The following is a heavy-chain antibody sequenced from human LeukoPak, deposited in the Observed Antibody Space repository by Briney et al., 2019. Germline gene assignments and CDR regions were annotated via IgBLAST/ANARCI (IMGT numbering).Heavy chain of an antibody. D-gene: IGHD2-2*01. CDR2: IYYSGST. J-gene: IGHJ4*02. Sequence: SETLSLTCTVSGGSVSSGSYYWSWIRQPPGKGLEWIGYIYYSGSTNYNPSLKSRVTIPVDTSKNQFPLKLSSVTAADSAVYYGSRSHCSSTSCPDYFDYWGQGTLVTVSS. CDR3: SRSHCSSTSCPDYFDY. CDR1: GGSVSSGSYY. V-gene: IGHV4-61*01.